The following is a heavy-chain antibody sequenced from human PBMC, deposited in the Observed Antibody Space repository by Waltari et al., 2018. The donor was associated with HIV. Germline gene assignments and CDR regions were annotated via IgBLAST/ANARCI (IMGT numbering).Heavy chain of an antibody. D-gene: IGHD3-22*01. Sequence: EVQLVESGGGLVKPGGSLRLSCATSGFTFRSYSMNWVLQAPGKGLEWVSSISGSPSYIYYADSLKVRFTISRDNAKNSLYLQMNSLRAEDTAVYYCARDPGGNYDSFAFDIWGQGTMVTVSS. V-gene: IGHV3-21*01. J-gene: IGHJ3*02. CDR3: ARDPGGNYDSFAFDI. CDR2: ISGSPSYI. CDR1: GFTFRSYS.